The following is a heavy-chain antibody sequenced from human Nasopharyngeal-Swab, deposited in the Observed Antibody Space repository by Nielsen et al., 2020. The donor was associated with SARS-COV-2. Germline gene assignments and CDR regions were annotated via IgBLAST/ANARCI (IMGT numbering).Heavy chain of an antibody. CDR3: ARDGLDYDFWSAYFMDV. Sequence: GESLKISCAASGFTVSSNYMDWVRQAPGKGLEWVSSISSSSSYIYYADSVKGRFTISRDNAKNSLYLQMNSLRAEDTAVYYCARDGLDYDFWSAYFMDVWGQGTTDTVSS. CDR2: ISSSSSYI. J-gene: IGHJ6*02. CDR1: GFTVSSNY. D-gene: IGHD3-3*01. V-gene: IGHV3-21*01.